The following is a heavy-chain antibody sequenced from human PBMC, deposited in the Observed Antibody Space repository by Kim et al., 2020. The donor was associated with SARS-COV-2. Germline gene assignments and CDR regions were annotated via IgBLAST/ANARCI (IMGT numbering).Heavy chain of an antibody. D-gene: IGHD1-1*01. Sequence: VQGRVTISRDDSKNTAYLEMSGLKTEDTALYYCTRIPATTLAFWDAFDIWGQGTMVTVSS. CDR3: TRIPATTLAFWDAFDI. V-gene: IGHV3-73*01. J-gene: IGHJ3*02.